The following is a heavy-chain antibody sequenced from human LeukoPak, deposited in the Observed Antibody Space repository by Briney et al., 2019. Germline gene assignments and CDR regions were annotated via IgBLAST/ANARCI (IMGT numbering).Heavy chain of an antibody. CDR1: GFTFSNYW. D-gene: IGHD4-23*01. V-gene: IGHV3-7*01. CDR3: ARLVNNAFDI. J-gene: IGHJ3*02. Sequence: GGSLRLSCAASGFTFSNYWMSWVRQAPGKGLEWVTHINQDGSESYYVDSVKGRFTISRDNAKNSLYLQMNSLRAEDTAVYYCARLVNNAFDIWGQGTMVTVSS. CDR2: INQDGSES.